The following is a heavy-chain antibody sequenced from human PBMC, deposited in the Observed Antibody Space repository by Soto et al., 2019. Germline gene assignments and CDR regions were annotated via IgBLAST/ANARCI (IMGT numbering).Heavy chain of an antibody. V-gene: IGHV1-69*02. CDR2: TIPIAPIA. J-gene: IGHJ5*02. CDR1: GGTFSRYT. D-gene: IGHD3-10*01. CDR3: ARGSTLVRGAPSWFDP. Sequence: QVQLVQSGAEVKKPGSSLKVSCKASGGTFSRYTINWVRQAPGQGLEWMGRTIPIAPIANYKQKFQGRVTITVDKYSTTAYKELSSLRSDDTAVYYCARGSTLVRGAPSWFDPWGQGTLVTVSS.